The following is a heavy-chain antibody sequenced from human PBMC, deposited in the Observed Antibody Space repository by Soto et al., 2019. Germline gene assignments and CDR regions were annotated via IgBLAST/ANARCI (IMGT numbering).Heavy chain of an antibody. Sequence: GGSLRLSCAASGFTFCSYSMNWVRQAPGKGLEWVSRISSSSSYIYYADSGKGRFTISRDNAKNSLYLQMNSLRAEDTAVYYCARDSDSSYYFDYWGQGTLVTVSS. CDR3: ARDSDSSYYFDY. CDR1: GFTFCSYS. D-gene: IGHD3-10*01. V-gene: IGHV3-21*01. CDR2: ISSSSSYI. J-gene: IGHJ4*02.